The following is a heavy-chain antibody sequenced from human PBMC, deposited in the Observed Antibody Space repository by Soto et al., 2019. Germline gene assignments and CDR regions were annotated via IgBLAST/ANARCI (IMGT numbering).Heavy chain of an antibody. CDR3: ARDGYSSSSNDSYYYYGMDV. Sequence: ASVKVSCKASGYTFTSYGISWVRQAPGQGLEWMGWISAYNGNTNYAQKLQGRVTMTTGTSTSTAYMELRSLRSDDTAVYYCARDGYSSSSNDSYYYYGMDVWGQGTTVTVSS. D-gene: IGHD6-6*01. CDR2: ISAYNGNT. V-gene: IGHV1-18*04. CDR1: GYTFTSYG. J-gene: IGHJ6*02.